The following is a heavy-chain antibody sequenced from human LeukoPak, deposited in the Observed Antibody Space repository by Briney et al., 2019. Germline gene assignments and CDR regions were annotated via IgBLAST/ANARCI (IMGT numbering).Heavy chain of an antibody. CDR1: GGSISSYY. D-gene: IGHD6-19*01. CDR3: AREAVAGTSFDY. CDR2: IYYSGST. J-gene: IGHJ4*02. V-gene: IGHV4-59*01. Sequence: SETLSLTCTVSGGSISSYYWSWIRQPPGKGLEWIGYIYYSGSTNYNPSLKSRVTLSVDTSKNQFSLKLSSVTAADTAVYYCAREAVAGTSFDYWGQGTLVTVSS.